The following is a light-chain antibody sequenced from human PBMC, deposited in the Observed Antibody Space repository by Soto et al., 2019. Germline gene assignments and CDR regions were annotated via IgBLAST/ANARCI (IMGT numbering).Light chain of an antibody. CDR1: QSISSY. Sequence: DIQMTQSPSSLSASVGDRVTITCRASQSISSYLNWYQQKPAKAPKLLIYAASSLQSGIPSRFSGSGSGTDFTLTISSLQPEDVATYYCQQSYSTPYTFGHGTKLEIK. CDR2: AAS. CDR3: QQSYSTPYT. J-gene: IGKJ2*01. V-gene: IGKV1-39*01.